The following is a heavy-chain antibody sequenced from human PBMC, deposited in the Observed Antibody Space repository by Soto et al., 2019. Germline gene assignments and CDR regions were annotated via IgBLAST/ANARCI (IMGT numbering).Heavy chain of an antibody. J-gene: IGHJ4*02. CDR1: GGSFSGYY. Sequence: SETLSLTCAVYGGSFSGYYWSWIRQPPGKGLEWIGEINHSGSTNYNPSLKSRVTISVDTSKNQFSLKLSSVTAADTAVYYCARELEGYDLPNFDYWGQGTLVTVSS. CDR2: INHSGST. V-gene: IGHV4-34*01. D-gene: IGHD5-12*01. CDR3: ARELEGYDLPNFDY.